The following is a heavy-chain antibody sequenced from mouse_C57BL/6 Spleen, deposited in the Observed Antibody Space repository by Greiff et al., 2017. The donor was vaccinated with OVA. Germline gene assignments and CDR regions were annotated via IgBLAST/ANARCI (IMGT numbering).Heavy chain of an antibody. V-gene: IGHV5-4*01. Sequence: EVQVVESGGGLVKPGGSLKLSCAASGFTFSSYAMSWVRQTPEKRLEWVATISDGGSYTYYPDNVKGRFTISRDNAKNNLYLQMSHLKSEDTALYYCAREDHDSYAMDYWGQGTSVTVSS. CDR1: GFTFSSYA. CDR3: AREDHDSYAMDY. CDR2: ISDGGSYT. J-gene: IGHJ4*01.